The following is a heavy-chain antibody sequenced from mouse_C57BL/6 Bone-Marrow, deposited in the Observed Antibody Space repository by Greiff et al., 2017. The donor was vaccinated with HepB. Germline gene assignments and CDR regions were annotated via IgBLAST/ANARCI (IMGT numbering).Heavy chain of an antibody. CDR3: TTLGSNGTIYYAMDY. J-gene: IGHJ4*01. CDR2: IDPENGDT. Sequence: VQLQQSGAELVRPGASVKLSCTASGFNIKDDYMHWVKQRPEQGLEWIGWIDPENGDTEYASKFQGKATITADTSSNTAYLMLISLTSEDTAVYYCTTLGSNGTIYYAMDYWGQGTAVTVSS. D-gene: IGHD2-5*01. V-gene: IGHV14-4*01. CDR1: GFNIKDDY.